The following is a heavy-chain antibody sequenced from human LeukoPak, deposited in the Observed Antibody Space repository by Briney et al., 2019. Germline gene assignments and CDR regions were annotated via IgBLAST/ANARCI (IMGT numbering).Heavy chain of an antibody. J-gene: IGHJ4*02. D-gene: IGHD4-17*01. Sequence: SETLSLTCTVSGGSISGYYWSWIRQPPGKGLEWIGFIYYSGSTSYNPSLKSRVTISVDTSKNQFSLKLSSVTAADTAVYYCARVGGDYLSFDYWGQGTLVTVSS. CDR3: ARVGGDYLSFDY. CDR2: IYYSGST. CDR1: GGSISGYY. V-gene: IGHV4-59*08.